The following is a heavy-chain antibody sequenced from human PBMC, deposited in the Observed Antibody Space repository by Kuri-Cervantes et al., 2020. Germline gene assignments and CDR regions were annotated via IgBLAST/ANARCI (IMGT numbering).Heavy chain of an antibody. D-gene: IGHD3-3*01. CDR3: VRCLLRGYNLFDY. CDR1: GFTFDDDA. CDR2: ISWNSVSI. Sequence: SLKISCAASGFTFDDDAMHWVRQAPGKGLEWVSDISWNSVSIDYADSVKGRFTISRDNAKNSLYLQMNSLRAEDTAVYFCVRCLLRGYNLFDYWGQGTLVTVSS. J-gene: IGHJ4*02. V-gene: IGHV3-9*01.